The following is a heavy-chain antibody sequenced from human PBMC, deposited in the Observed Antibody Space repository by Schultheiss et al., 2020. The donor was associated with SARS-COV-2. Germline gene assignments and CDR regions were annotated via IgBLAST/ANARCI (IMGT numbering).Heavy chain of an antibody. CDR3: ARFNYARKGWFDP. V-gene: IGHV3-11*06. Sequence: GGSLRLSCVASGFTFSDYYMTWIRQAPGKGLEWVSHISSSSNFTNYADSVKGRFTISRDNAKNSLYLQMNSLRDEDTAVYYCARFNYARKGWFDPWGQGTLVTVSS. D-gene: IGHD5-24*01. CDR2: ISSSSNFT. J-gene: IGHJ5*02. CDR1: GFTFSDYY.